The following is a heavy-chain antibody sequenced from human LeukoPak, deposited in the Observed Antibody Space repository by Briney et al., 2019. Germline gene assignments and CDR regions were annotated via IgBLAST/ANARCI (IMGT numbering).Heavy chain of an antibody. CDR2: ISGYNGNT. V-gene: IGHV1-18*01. CDR3: ARDYCSSTSCLFDY. Sequence: ASVKVSCKPSGYTFTTYGISWVRQAPGQGLEWMGWISGYNGNTNYAQKFQGRVTMTTDTSTSTAYMELRSLRSDDTAIYYCARDYCSSTSCLFDYWGQGTLVTVSS. D-gene: IGHD2-2*01. J-gene: IGHJ4*02. CDR1: GYTFTTYG.